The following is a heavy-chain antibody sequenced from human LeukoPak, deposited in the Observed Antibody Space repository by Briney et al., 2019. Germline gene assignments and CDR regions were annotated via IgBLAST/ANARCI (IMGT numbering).Heavy chain of an antibody. CDR2: ISSSSSYI. CDR3: AREAYYGSGRTWDV. V-gene: IGHV3-21*01. Sequence: PGGSLRLLCAPSGLTFSSYSMNWVGQAPGKGLEWVSSISSSSSYIYYADSVKGRFTISRDNAKNSLYLQMNSLRAEDTAVYYCAREAYYGSGRTWDVWGKGTTVTVSS. J-gene: IGHJ6*04. CDR1: GLTFSSYS. D-gene: IGHD3-10*01.